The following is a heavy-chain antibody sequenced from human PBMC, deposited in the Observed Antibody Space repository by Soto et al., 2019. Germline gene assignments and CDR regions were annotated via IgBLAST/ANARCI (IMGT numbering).Heavy chain of an antibody. Sequence: SGPTLVNPKHTRTLTCTFSGFSLSTSGMCVSWIRQPPGKALEWLALIDWDDDKYYSTSLKTRLTISKDTSKNQVVLTMTNMDPVDTATYYCARFLNYYDSSGYYSWGAFDIWGQGTMVTVS. CDR3: ARFLNYYDSSGYYSWGAFDI. V-gene: IGHV2-70*01. CDR2: IDWDDDK. D-gene: IGHD3-22*01. J-gene: IGHJ3*02. CDR1: GFSLSTSGMC.